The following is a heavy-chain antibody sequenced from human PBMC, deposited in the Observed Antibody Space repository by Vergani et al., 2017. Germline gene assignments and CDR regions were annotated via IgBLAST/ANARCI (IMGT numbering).Heavy chain of an antibody. V-gene: IGHV3-15*01. CDR3: TTDPHYCSDGSCAWLRDHHYCDMDV. CDR1: GFTFSSYA. J-gene: IGHJ6*02. D-gene: IGHD2-15*01. Sequence: EVQMLESGGNLVQPGGSLRLSCAASGFTFSSYAMSWVRQAPGKGLEWVGRIKSTFDRGITDYAAAVKGRFTISRDDSTNTLFLPMNGLKTVDIGVYYCTTDPHYCSDGSCAWLRDHHYCDMDVWGQGTTVTVSS. CDR2: IKSTFDRGIT.